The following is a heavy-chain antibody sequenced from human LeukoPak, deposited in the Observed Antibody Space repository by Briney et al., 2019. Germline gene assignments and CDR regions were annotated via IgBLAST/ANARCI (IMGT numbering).Heavy chain of an antibody. CDR1: GFTFSSYA. V-gene: IGHV3-23*01. D-gene: IGHD2-21*02. J-gene: IGHJ4*01. CDR2: ISGSGGST. Sequence: GGSLRLSCAASGFTFSSYAMSWVRQAPGKGLEWVSAISGSGGSTYYADSVEGRFTISRDNSKNTLYLQMNSLRAEDTAVYYCAKDFVGVVTAIFDYWGQEPWSPSPQ. CDR3: AKDFVGVVTAIFDY.